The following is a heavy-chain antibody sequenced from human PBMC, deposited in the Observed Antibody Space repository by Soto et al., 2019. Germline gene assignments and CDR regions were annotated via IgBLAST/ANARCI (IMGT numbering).Heavy chain of an antibody. D-gene: IGHD3-16*01. CDR1: GFTFDDYA. Sequence: EVQLVESGGGLVQPGRSLRLSCAASGFTFDDYAMHWVRQAPGKGLEWVSGISWNSGSIGYADSVKGRFTISRDNAKNSLYLQMNSLRAEDTALYYCAKDFQAVMRGSFDYWGQGTLVTVSS. CDR2: ISWNSGSI. J-gene: IGHJ4*02. V-gene: IGHV3-9*01. CDR3: AKDFQAVMRGSFDY.